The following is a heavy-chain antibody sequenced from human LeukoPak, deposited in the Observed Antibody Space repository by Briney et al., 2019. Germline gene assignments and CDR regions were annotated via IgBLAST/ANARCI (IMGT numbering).Heavy chain of an antibody. Sequence: GGSLRLSCTVSGFTVSSNSMSWVRQAPGKGLEWVSSISSSSSYIYYADSVKGRFTISRDNAKNSLYLQMNSLRAEDTAVYYCARDALSSSSWYDYWGQGTLVTVSS. J-gene: IGHJ4*02. V-gene: IGHV3-21*01. CDR3: ARDALSSSSWYDY. CDR1: GFTVSSNS. D-gene: IGHD6-13*01. CDR2: ISSSSSYI.